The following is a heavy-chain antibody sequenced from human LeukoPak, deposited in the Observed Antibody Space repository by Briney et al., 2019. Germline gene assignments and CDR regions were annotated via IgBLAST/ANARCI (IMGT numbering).Heavy chain of an antibody. J-gene: IGHJ3*02. V-gene: IGHV4-59*08. Sequence: SETLSLTCTVSGGSTSSYYWSWIRQPPGKGLEWIGSILYSGGTYYNPSLRSRVTISVDTSNNQFSLKLTSVTAADTAVYYCARRLGVTNNDDAFHIWGLGTMVTVSS. CDR2: ILYSGGT. CDR1: GGSTSSYY. CDR3: ARRLGVTNNDDAFHI. D-gene: IGHD1/OR15-1a*01.